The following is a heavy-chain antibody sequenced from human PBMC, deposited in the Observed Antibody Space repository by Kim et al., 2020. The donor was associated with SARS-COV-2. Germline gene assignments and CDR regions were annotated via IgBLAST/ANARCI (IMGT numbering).Heavy chain of an antibody. CDR2: INHSGST. J-gene: IGHJ4*02. CDR1: GGSFSGYY. D-gene: IGHD6-6*01. V-gene: IGHV4-34*01. CDR3: AISRIYSSSSSWGRFDY. Sequence: SETLSLTCAVYGGSFSGYYWSWIRQPPGKGLEWIGEINHSGSTNYNPSLKSRVTISVDTSKNQFSLKLSSVTAADTAVYYCAISRIYSSSSSWGRFDYWGQGTLVTVSS.